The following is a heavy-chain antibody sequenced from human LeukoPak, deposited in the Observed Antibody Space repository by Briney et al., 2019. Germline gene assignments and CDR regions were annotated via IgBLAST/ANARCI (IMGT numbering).Heavy chain of an antibody. CDR1: GFTFSSYW. V-gene: IGHV3-74*01. Sequence: GGSLRLSCAASGFTFSSYWMHWVRQAPGKGLVWVSRINSDGSSTSYADSVKGRFTISSDNAKNTLYLQMNSLRAEDTAVYYCARVYYDFWSGYLSYPTPDYWGQGTLVTVSS. D-gene: IGHD3-3*01. CDR3: ARVYYDFWSGYLSYPTPDY. CDR2: INSDGSST. J-gene: IGHJ4*02.